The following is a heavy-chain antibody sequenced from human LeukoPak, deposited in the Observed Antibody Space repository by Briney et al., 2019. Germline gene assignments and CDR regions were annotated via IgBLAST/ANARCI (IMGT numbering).Heavy chain of an antibody. CDR1: GFTFSSYG. V-gene: IGHV3-33*01. CDR3: ARDSQWLLDY. Sequence: GRSLRLSCAASGFTFSSYGMHWVRQAPGKGLEWVAVIWYDGSNKYYADSVKGRFTISRDNSKNTLYLQMNSLRAEDTAVDYCARDSQWLLDYWGQGTLVTVSS. D-gene: IGHD5-12*01. CDR2: IWYDGSNK. J-gene: IGHJ4*02.